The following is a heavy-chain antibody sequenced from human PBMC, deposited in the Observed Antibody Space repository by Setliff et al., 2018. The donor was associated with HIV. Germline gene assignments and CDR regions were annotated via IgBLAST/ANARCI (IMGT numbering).Heavy chain of an antibody. D-gene: IGHD6-19*01. Sequence: PSETLSLTCAVYGGSFSGYYWSWIRQPPGEGLEWIGEINHSGSTNYNPSLKSRVTISVDTSMDQFSLKLSSVTPADTAVYYCARGRGSSPYRWFDPWGQGTLVTVSS. CDR3: ARGRGSSPYRWFDP. V-gene: IGHV4-34*01. J-gene: IGHJ5*02. CDR1: GGSFSGYY. CDR2: INHSGST.